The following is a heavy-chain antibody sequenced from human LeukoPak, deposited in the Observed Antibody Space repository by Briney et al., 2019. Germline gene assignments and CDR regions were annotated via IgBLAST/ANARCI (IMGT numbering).Heavy chain of an antibody. CDR3: GRDLGGRSGY. J-gene: IGHJ4*02. D-gene: IGHD1-26*01. Sequence: GGSLRLSCEASGFTFSSYAMSWVRQAPGKGLEWVLGISSSGGNTYYADSVKGRFTISRDNSKNTLYLQMNSLRAEDTAVYYCGRDLGGRSGYWGQGTLVTVSS. CDR1: GFTFSSYA. V-gene: IGHV3-23*01. CDR2: ISSSGGNT.